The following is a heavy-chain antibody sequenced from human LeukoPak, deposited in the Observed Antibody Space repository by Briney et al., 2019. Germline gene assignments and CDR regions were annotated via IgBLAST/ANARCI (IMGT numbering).Heavy chain of an antibody. V-gene: IGHV3-21*01. CDR3: ARLGSGYLVDY. Sequence: GGSLRLSCTASGFTFGDYAMSWVRQAPGKGLEWVSSISSSSSYIYYADSVKGRFTISRDNAKNSLYLQMNSLRAEDTAVYYCARLGSGYLVDYWGQGTLVTVSS. CDR2: ISSSSSYI. CDR1: GFTFGDYA. D-gene: IGHD3-3*01. J-gene: IGHJ4*02.